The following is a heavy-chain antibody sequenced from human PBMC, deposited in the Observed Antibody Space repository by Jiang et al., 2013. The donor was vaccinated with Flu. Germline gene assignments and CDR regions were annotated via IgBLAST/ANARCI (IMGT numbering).Heavy chain of an antibody. CDR1: GFTFNSYA. CDR3: VNRKDSRGYYHYFEH. V-gene: IGHV3-23*01. J-gene: IGHJ4*02. Sequence: VQLLESGGGLVQPGGSLRLSCAASGFTFNSYAMSWVRQAPGKGLEWVSAIDGTGGTTFYADSVKGRFIISRDNSKYTLYLQMNSLTDEDTAVYYCVNRKDSRGYYHYFEHWGQGTLVTVSS. D-gene: IGHD3-22*01. CDR2: IDGTGGTT.